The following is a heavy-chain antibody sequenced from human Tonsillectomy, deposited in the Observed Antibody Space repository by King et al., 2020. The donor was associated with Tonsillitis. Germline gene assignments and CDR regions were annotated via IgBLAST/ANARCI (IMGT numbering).Heavy chain of an antibody. Sequence: QLVQSGAEVKKPGESLKISCKGSGYSFTSYWIGWVRQMPGKGLEWMGIIYPGDSDTRYSPSFQGQVTISADKSISTAYLQWSSLKASDTAMYYCAGTSRYYDFWSGSNGYFDLWGRGTLVTVSS. CDR3: AGTSRYYDFWSGSNGYFDL. D-gene: IGHD3-3*01. J-gene: IGHJ2*01. CDR1: GYSFTSYW. V-gene: IGHV5-51*01. CDR2: IYPGDSDT.